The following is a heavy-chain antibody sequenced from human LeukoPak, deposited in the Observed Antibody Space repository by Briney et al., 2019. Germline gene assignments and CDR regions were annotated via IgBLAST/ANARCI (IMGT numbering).Heavy chain of an antibody. CDR3: ARERTTIVSGTTIGAY. D-gene: IGHD2/OR15-2a*01. J-gene: IGHJ4*02. Sequence: GGSLRLSCAASGFTFSDYYMSWIRQAPGKGLGWVSYISSSGSTIYYADSVKGRFTISRDNAKNSLFLQMNSLTADDTAVYYGARERTTIVSGTTIGAYWGQGTLVTVSS. CDR2: ISSSGSTI. CDR1: GFTFSDYY. V-gene: IGHV3-11*04.